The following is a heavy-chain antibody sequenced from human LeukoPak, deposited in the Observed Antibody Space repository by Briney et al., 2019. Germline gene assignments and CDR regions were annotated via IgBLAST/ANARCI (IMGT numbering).Heavy chain of an antibody. D-gene: IGHD3-22*01. CDR1: GFTFSSNW. V-gene: IGHV3-23*01. CDR2: ISGSDGST. CDR3: AKDQSSSGYYF. Sequence: PGGSLRLSCAASGFTFSSNWMHWVRQAPGKGLEWVSAISGSDGSTYYADSVKGRFTISRDNSKNTLYLQMNSLRAEDTAVYYCAKDQSSSGYYFWGQGTLVTVSS. J-gene: IGHJ4*02.